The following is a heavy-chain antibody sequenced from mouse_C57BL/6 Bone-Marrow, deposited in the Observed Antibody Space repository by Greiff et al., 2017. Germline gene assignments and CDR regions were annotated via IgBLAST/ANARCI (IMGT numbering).Heavy chain of an antibody. CDR2: ILPSIGRT. V-gene: IGHV15-2*01. CDR3: ARGSYYGNYVWYFDV. D-gene: IGHD2-1*01. CDR1: DSEVFPIAY. Sequence: VQLQQSGSELRSPGSSVKLSCKDFDSEVFPIAYMSWVRQKPGHGFEWIGGILPSIGRTIYGEKFEDKATLDADTLSNTAYLELNSLTSEDSAIDYCARGSYYGNYVWYFDVWGTGTTVTVSS. J-gene: IGHJ1*03.